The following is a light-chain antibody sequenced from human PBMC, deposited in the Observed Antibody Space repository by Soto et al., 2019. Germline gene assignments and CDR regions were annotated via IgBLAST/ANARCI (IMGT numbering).Light chain of an antibody. V-gene: IGKV3D-20*02. CDR1: QSVSSSY. CDR2: GTS. J-gene: IGKJ5*01. CDR3: QQRSNWHPIT. Sequence: EIVLTQSPVTLSLSPGARATLSCRASQSVSSSYLAWYQKKPGQAPRLLLYGTSTRATGIPDRFSGSGSGTDFTLTISSLEPEDFAVYYCQQRSNWHPITFGQGTRLEIK.